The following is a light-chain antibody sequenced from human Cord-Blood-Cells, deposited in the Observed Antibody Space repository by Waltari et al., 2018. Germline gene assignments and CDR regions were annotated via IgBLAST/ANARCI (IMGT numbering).Light chain of an antibody. Sequence: IVLTQSPATLSLSPGERATLSCRARQSVSSYLAWYQQKPGQAPRLLIYDASNRATGIPAKFSGSGSGTDFTLTISSLGPEDFAVYYCQQRSNWPPGLTFGGGTKVEIK. CDR1: QSVSSY. CDR2: DAS. CDR3: QQRSNWPPGLT. J-gene: IGKJ4*01. V-gene: IGKV3-11*01.